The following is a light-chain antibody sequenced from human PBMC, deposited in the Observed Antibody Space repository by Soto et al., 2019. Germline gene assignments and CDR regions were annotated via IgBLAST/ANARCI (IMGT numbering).Light chain of an antibody. Sequence: DIQMTQSPSSLSASVGGRVTITCRASQGISTYLAWYQQKPGKVPKLLIYAASTLQSGIPSRFSGSGSGTEFTLTISSLQPEDVATYYCQKYNSAPLTFGEGTKVEIK. CDR2: AAS. V-gene: IGKV1-27*01. J-gene: IGKJ4*01. CDR1: QGISTY. CDR3: QKYNSAPLT.